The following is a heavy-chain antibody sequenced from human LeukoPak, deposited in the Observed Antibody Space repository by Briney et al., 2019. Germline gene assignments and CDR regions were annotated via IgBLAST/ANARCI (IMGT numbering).Heavy chain of an antibody. D-gene: IGHD3-3*01. J-gene: IGHJ4*02. Sequence: GGSLRLSCAASGFIFSNYGMNWVRQAPGKGLEWVAAISASGSATSYADSVRGRFTISRDNSKSTTYLQMNSLRAEDTAVFYCAKDLSLRDFWSGYFDYWGQGIPVTVSS. CDR3: AKDLSLRDFWSGYFDY. V-gene: IGHV3-23*01. CDR2: ISASGSAT. CDR1: GFIFSNYG.